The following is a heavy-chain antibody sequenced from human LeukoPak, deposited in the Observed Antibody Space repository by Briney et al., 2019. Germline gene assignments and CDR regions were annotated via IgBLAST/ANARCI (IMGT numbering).Heavy chain of an antibody. CDR3: ASIDY. CDR2: ISSGSSTI. Sequence: GGSLRLSCAASGFTFSSYSMNWVRQAPGKGLEWVYYISSGSSTIYYADSVKGRFTISRDNAKNSLYLQMNSLRAEDTAVYYCASIDYWGQGTLVTVSS. CDR1: GFTFSSYS. V-gene: IGHV3-48*01. J-gene: IGHJ4*02.